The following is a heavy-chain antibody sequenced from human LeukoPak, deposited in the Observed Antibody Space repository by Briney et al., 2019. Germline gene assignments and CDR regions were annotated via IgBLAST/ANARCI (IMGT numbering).Heavy chain of an antibody. Sequence: PSETLSLTCTVSGGTISRNYWSWIRQPPGKGLEWIGEVNHSGSTNYNSSLKSRVTISIDTSKNQFSLKLSSVTAADTAVYYCARNFRGSSYFYWGQGTLVTVSS. CDR2: VNHSGST. CDR1: GGTISRNY. CDR3: ARNFRGSSYFY. J-gene: IGHJ4*02. D-gene: IGHD5-18*01. V-gene: IGHV4-34*01.